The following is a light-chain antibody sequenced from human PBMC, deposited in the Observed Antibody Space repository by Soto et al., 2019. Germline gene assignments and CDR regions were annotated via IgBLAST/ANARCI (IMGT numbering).Light chain of an antibody. Sequence: EVVLTQSPGTLSLSPGERATLSCKASQSISSSYLAWYQQKPGQAPRLLIYGASTRATGIPDKFSGSGSGTDFTLTISRLEPEDFALYYCQQYGGSPRGTFGQGTRLEIK. J-gene: IGKJ2*01. V-gene: IGKV3-20*01. CDR2: GAS. CDR1: QSISSSY. CDR3: QQYGGSPRGT.